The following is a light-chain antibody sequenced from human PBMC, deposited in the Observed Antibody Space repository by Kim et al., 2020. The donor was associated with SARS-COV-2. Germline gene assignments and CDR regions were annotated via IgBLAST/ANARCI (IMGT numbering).Light chain of an antibody. CDR3: QQYYTNPYT. CDR1: QDVSNS. CDR2: ATS. Sequence: SATVGDRITITCRASQDVSNSFAWYQQKPGRAPKLLLYATSTLESGVPSRFSGSGSGTDFTLTISSLQPEDFAAYFCQQYYTNPYTFGQGTKLEI. V-gene: IGKV1-NL1*01. J-gene: IGKJ2*01.